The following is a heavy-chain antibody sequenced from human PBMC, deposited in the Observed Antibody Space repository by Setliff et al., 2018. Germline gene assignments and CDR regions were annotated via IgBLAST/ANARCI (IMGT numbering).Heavy chain of an antibody. CDR2: MYHSGST. V-gene: IGHV4-38-2*01. J-gene: IGHJ3*02. CDR3: ARALGYCSRTSCYADAFDI. D-gene: IGHD2-2*01. CDR1: GYSISSDYY. Sequence: SETLSLTCAVSGYSISSDYYWGWIRQPPGKGLEWIGSMYHSGSTYYNPSFKSRVTISVDTSKNQFSLKLNYVTAADTAVYYCARALGYCSRTSCYADAFDIWGQGTMVTVSS.